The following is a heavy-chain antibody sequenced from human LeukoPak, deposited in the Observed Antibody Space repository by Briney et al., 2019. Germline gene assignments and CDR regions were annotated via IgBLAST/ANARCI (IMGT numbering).Heavy chain of an antibody. D-gene: IGHD1-26*01. Sequence: PGGSLRLSCVASGFTFSSFAMSWVRQAAGSGLEWVSAIRADGGNTYYADSVKGRFTVSRDNSKNTLFLQMNSLRADDTAAYYCAKSPQWEPRYFEVWGRGTLVAVSS. CDR2: IRADGGNT. J-gene: IGHJ2*01. CDR3: AKSPQWEPRYFEV. CDR1: GFTFSSFA. V-gene: IGHV3-23*01.